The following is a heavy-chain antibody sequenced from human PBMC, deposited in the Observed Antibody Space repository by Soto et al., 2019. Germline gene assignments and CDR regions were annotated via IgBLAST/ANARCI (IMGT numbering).Heavy chain of an antibody. CDR3: VRQGFGRQQDLVDV. V-gene: IGHV4-59*08. J-gene: IGHJ6*02. CDR1: DDSSSSYK. CDR2: IDSSGGT. D-gene: IGHD3-10*01. Sequence: PSETLSLTCAVSDDSSSSYKWSWIRQPPGRRLEWIGYIDSSGGTSYNPSLQSRVTISVDTSTKQFSLKLSSVTAADTAVYYCVRQGFGRQQDLVDVWGQGTTVTVSS.